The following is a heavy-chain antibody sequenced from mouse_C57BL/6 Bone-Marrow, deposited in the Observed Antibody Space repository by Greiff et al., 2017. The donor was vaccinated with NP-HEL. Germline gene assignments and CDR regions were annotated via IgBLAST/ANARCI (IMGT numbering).Heavy chain of an antibody. CDR2: IYPGSGNT. J-gene: IGHJ3*01. V-gene: IGHV1-76*01. CDR3: AGDYLGFAY. D-gene: IGHD2-4*01. Sequence: VKVVESGAELVRPGASAKLSCKASGYTFTDYYINWVKQRPGQGLEWIARIYPGSGNTYYNEKFKGKATLTADKSSSTAYMQLSSLTSEDSAVYCCAGDYLGFAYWGQGTLVTVSA. CDR1: GYTFTDYY.